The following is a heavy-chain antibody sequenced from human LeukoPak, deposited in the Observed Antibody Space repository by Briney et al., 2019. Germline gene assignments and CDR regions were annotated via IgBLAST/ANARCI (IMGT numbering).Heavy chain of an antibody. V-gene: IGHV3-23*01. J-gene: IGHJ4*02. CDR3: AKPLIPVAGTLYFDY. Sequence: GGSLRLSCAASGFTFTNYVMTWVRQAPGKGLEWVSTISGSGDSTYYADSVKGRFTISRDNSRNTLFLHMNSLRAEDTAFYYCAKPLIPVAGTLYFDYWGQGTLVTVSS. CDR2: ISGSGDST. CDR1: GFTFTNYV. D-gene: IGHD6-19*01.